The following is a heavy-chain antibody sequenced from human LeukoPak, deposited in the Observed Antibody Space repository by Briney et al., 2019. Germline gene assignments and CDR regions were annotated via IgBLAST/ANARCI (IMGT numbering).Heavy chain of an antibody. D-gene: IGHD3-10*01. CDR3: ARGGGFGDPSEVRYYYYGMDV. Sequence: SETLSLTCTVSGGSISSYYWSWIRQPPGKGLEWIGYIYYSGSTNYNPSLKSRVTISVDTSKNQFSLKLSSVTAADTAVYYCARGGGFGDPSEVRYYYYGMDVWGQGTTVTLSS. CDR1: GGSISSYY. V-gene: IGHV4-59*01. J-gene: IGHJ6*02. CDR2: IYYSGST.